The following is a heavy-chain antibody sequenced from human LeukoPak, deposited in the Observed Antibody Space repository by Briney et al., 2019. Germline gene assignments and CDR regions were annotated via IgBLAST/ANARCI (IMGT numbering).Heavy chain of an antibody. D-gene: IGHD6-13*01. J-gene: IGHJ6*02. CDR3: ARMAAAGRYYGMDV. V-gene: IGHV4-39*07. CDR1: GGSISSSSYY. Sequence: SETLSLTCTVSGGSISSSSYYWGWIRQPPGKGLEWIGSIYYSGSTYYDPSLKSRVTISVDTSKNQFSLKLSSVTAPDTAVYYCARMAAAGRYYGMDVWGQGTTVTVSS. CDR2: IYYSGST.